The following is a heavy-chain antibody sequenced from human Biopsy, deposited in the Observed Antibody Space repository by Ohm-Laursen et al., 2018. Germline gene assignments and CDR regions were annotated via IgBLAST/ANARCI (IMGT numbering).Heavy chain of an antibody. CDR3: ARQRQFRFLEGAFDY. D-gene: IGHD3-3*01. CDR2: ISSGGRA. J-gene: IGHJ4*02. Sequence: GTLSLTCTVSGGSISDDYWNWIRQPPGKGLQVIGYISSGGRAKYNPSLKSRLTISLDTSKNQLSLRLSSVTAADSAIYYCARQRQFRFLEGAFDYWGQGILVTVSS. CDR1: GGSISDDY. V-gene: IGHV4-59*01.